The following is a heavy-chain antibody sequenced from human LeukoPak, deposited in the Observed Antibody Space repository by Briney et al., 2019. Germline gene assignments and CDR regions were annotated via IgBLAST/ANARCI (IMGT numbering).Heavy chain of an antibody. V-gene: IGHV3-7*01. CDR1: GFTFSSYW. Sequence: GGSLRLSCAASGFTFSSYWMSWVRQAPGKGLEWVANMKQDGSEKYYVDSVKGRFTISRDNAKNSLYLQMNSLRAEDTAVYYCASGGYYDSSGYYGPWGQGTLVTVSS. J-gene: IGHJ5*02. D-gene: IGHD3-22*01. CDR3: ASGGYYDSSGYYGP. CDR2: MKQDGSEK.